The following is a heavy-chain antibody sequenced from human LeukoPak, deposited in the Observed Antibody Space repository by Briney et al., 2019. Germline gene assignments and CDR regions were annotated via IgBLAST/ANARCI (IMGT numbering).Heavy chain of an antibody. Sequence: PSETLSLTCGVSGGSIISSSYYWGWIRQPPGKGLEWIARMFYSGNTYYNPSLTGRVTMSVDTTENQFSLKLSSVTAADTAVYYCARHVVGNYGLLSFDYWGQGSLVTGSS. CDR1: GGSIISSSYY. V-gene: IGHV4-39*01. J-gene: IGHJ4*02. D-gene: IGHD2-21*01. CDR2: MFYSGNT. CDR3: ARHVVGNYGLLSFDY.